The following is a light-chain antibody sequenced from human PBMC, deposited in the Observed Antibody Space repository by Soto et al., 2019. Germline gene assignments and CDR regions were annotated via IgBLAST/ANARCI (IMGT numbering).Light chain of an antibody. V-gene: IGLV2-14*01. CDR3: SSYTSSGTRV. Sequence: QSALTQPASVSGSPGQSITISCTGTSSDVGGYNYVSWYQQHPDKAPKLMIYEVSNRPSGVSNRFSGSKSGNTASLTISGLQAEDEADYYCSSYTSSGTRVFGGGTKVTVL. CDR1: SSDVGGYNY. CDR2: EVS. J-gene: IGLJ3*02.